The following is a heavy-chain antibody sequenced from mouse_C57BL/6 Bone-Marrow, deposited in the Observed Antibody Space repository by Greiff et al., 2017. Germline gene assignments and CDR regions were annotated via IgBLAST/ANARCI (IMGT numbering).Heavy chain of an antibody. CDR1: GYTFTSYT. Sequence: QVQLQQSGAELARPGASVKMSCKASGYTFTSYTMHWVKQRPGQGLEWIGYINPSSGYTKYNQKFKDKATLTADKSSSTAYMQLSSLTSEDTAVYYCARDYYGSRSFAYWGQGTLVTVSA. CDR2: INPSSGYT. J-gene: IGHJ3*01. D-gene: IGHD1-1*01. V-gene: IGHV1-4*01. CDR3: ARDYYGSRSFAY.